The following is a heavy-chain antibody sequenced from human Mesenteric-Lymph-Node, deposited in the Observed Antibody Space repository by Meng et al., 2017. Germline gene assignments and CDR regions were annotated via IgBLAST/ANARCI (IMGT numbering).Heavy chain of an antibody. CDR2: ISSSSSYI. D-gene: IGHD6-19*01. Sequence: GGSLRLSCAASGFTFSSYSMNWVRQAPGKGLEWVSSISSSSSYIYYADSVKGRFTISRDNAKNSLYLQMNSLRAEDTAVYYCARDREAGTFHVSPCAYWGQGTLVTVSS. CDR1: GFTFSSYS. V-gene: IGHV3-21*01. J-gene: IGHJ4*02. CDR3: ARDREAGTFHVSPCAY.